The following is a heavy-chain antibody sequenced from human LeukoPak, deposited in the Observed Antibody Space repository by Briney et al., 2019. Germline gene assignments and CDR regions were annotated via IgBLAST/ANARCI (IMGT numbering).Heavy chain of an antibody. CDR2: IYYTGST. CDR3: ARLKHDYGDY. V-gene: IGHV4-39*01. CDR1: GVSISSSIYY. Sequence: PSETLSPTCTVSGVSISSSIYYWGWIRQPPGKGLEWIGSIYYTGSTFYNPSLKSRVTISIDTSKNQFSLKLTSVTAADTAVYYCARLKHDYGDYWGQGTLVTVSS. J-gene: IGHJ4*02. D-gene: IGHD4-17*01.